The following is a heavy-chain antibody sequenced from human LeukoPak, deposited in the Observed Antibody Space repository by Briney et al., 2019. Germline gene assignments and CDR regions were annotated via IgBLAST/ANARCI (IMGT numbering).Heavy chain of an antibody. CDR3: ARGTYYDFWSAGYYYYMDV. Sequence: ASAKVSCKASGGTFSSYAISWVRQAPGQGLEWMGGIIPIFGTANYAQKFQGRVTITTDESTSTAYMELSSLRSKDTAVYYCARGTYYDFWSAGYYYYMDVWGKGTTVTVSS. CDR1: GGTFSSYA. CDR2: IIPIFGTA. V-gene: IGHV1-69*05. D-gene: IGHD3-3*01. J-gene: IGHJ6*03.